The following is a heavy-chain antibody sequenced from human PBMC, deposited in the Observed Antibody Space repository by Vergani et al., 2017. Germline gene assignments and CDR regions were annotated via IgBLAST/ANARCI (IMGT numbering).Heavy chain of an antibody. Sequence: VQLVESGGGLVQPGGSLKLSCAASGFTFSSYAMHWVRQAPGKGLEWVAVISYDGSNKYYADSVKGRFTISRDNSKNTLYLQMNSLRAEDTAVYYCARAVAVAGTVYFDYWGQGTLVTVSS. D-gene: IGHD6-19*01. CDR2: ISYDGSNK. CDR3: ARAVAVAGTVYFDY. J-gene: IGHJ4*02. CDR1: GFTFSSYA. V-gene: IGHV3-30-3*01.